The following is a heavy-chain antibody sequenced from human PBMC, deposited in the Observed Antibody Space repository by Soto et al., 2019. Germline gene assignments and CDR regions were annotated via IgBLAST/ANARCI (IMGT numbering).Heavy chain of an antibody. CDR1: GYTFTSYD. D-gene: IGHD1-7*01. CDR3: ARGGRGWNYGAFDI. CDR2: MNPNSGNT. J-gene: IGHJ3*02. Sequence: ASVNVSCKASGYTFTSYDINRVRQANGQGLEWMGWMNPNSGNTGYAQKFQGRVTMTRNTSISTAYMELSSLRSEDTAVYYCARGGRGWNYGAFDIWGQGIMVTVSS. V-gene: IGHV1-8*01.